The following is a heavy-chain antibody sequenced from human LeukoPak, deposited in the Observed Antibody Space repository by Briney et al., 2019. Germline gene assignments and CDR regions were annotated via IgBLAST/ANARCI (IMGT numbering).Heavy chain of an antibody. CDR3: ARDYYDSSGYSSSDY. CDR1: GGSVSSGSYY. Sequence: SETLSLTCTVSGGSVSSGSYYWSWIRQPPGKGLEWIGYIYYSGSTNYNPSLKSRVTISVDTSKNQFSLKLSSVTAADTAVYYCARDYYDSSGYSSSDYWGQGTLVTVSS. V-gene: IGHV4-61*01. D-gene: IGHD3-22*01. J-gene: IGHJ4*02. CDR2: IYYSGST.